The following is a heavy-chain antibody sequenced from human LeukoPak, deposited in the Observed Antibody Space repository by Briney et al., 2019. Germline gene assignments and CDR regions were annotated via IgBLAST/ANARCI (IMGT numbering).Heavy chain of an antibody. Sequence: SETLSLTCTVSGGSISSYYWSWIRQPPGKGLEWIGYIYYSGSTNYNPSLKSRVTISVDTSKNQFSLKLSSVTAADTAVYYCARDLASYYDFWSGRRSDYWGQGTLVTVSS. CDR2: IYYSGST. CDR3: ARDLASYYDFWSGRRSDY. D-gene: IGHD3-3*01. J-gene: IGHJ4*02. CDR1: GGSISSYY. V-gene: IGHV4-59*12.